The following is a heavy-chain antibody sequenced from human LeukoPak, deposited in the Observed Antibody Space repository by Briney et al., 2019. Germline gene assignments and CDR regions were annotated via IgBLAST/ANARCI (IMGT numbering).Heavy chain of an antibody. CDR2: INGDGTHS. Sequence: PGGSLRLSCAASGFTFSDYWMHWVRQAPGKGLVWVSRINGDGTHSTYADSVKGRFTISRDNAKNSLYLQMNSLRVEDTAVYYCTSRYCTTTNCYSFDNWGHGTLVTVSS. CDR1: GFTFSDYW. V-gene: IGHV3-74*03. D-gene: IGHD2-2*01. J-gene: IGHJ3*02. CDR3: TSRYCTTTNCYSFDN.